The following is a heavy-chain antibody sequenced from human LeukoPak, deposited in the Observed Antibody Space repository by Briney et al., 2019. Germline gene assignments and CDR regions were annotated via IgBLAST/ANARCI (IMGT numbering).Heavy chain of an antibody. D-gene: IGHD5-24*01. CDR3: AAGLEMGY. V-gene: IGHV3-48*02. J-gene: IGHJ4*02. CDR2: IRSSGDAI. CDR1: GFTFSSYG. Sequence: GGSLRLPCAASGFTFSSYGMSWVRQAPGKGLEWVSYIRSSGDAIYYADSVKGRFTVSRDNAQTSLYLQMSSLRDEDTAVYYCAAGLEMGYWGQGTLVTVSS.